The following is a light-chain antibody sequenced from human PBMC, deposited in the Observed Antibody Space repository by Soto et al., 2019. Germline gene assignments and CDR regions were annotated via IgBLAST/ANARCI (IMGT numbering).Light chain of an antibody. J-gene: IGLJ1*01. CDR3: SSYPSTSTLYV. V-gene: IGLV2-14*01. CDR1: SSDIGAYNY. CDR2: EVT. Sequence: QSVLTQPASVSGSPGQSITISCIGTSSDIGAYNYVSWYQQHPGKVPKLMIYEVTNRPSGLSNRFSGSKSGNTASLTISGLQAEDEAEHFRSSYPSTSTLYVFGTGTKVTVL.